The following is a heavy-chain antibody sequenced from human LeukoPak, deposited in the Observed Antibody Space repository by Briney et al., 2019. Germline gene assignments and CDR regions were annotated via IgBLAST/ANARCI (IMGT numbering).Heavy chain of an antibody. Sequence: SETLSLTCTVSGGSISSSSYYWGWIRQPPGKGLEWIGSIYYSGSTYYNPSLKSRATISVDTSKNQFSLKLSSVTAADTAVYYCARAGAHYYDSSGYYSDFDYWGQGTLVTVSS. V-gene: IGHV4-39*01. CDR2: IYYSGST. J-gene: IGHJ4*02. CDR3: ARAGAHYYDSSGYYSDFDY. CDR1: GGSISSSSYY. D-gene: IGHD3-22*01.